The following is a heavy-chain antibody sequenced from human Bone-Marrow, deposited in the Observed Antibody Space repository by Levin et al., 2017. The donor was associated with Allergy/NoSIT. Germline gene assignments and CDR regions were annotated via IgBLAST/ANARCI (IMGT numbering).Heavy chain of an antibody. Sequence: GESLKISCAASGFTVRNNYMSWVRQAPGKGLEGVSIIYSGGDTYYTDSVKGRFTIPRDSSKNTLYLQMNSLRADDTAVYYCATSPTSGYWGQGTLVTVSS. CDR2: IYSGGDT. J-gene: IGHJ4*02. V-gene: IGHV3-53*01. CDR1: GFTVRNNY. CDR3: ATSPTSGY.